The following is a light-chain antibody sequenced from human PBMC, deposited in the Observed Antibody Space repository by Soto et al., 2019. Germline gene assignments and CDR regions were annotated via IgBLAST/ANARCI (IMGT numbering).Light chain of an antibody. CDR3: QQRSNWPLT. CDR1: QSVSSSY. J-gene: IGKJ4*01. V-gene: IGKV3D-20*02. CDR2: GAS. Sequence: ETVLTQSPGTLSLSPGERATLSWRASQSVSSSYLAWYQQKPGQAPRLLIYGASNRATGIPARFSGSGSGTDFTLTISSLEPEDFAVYYCQQRSNWPLTFGGGTKVDIK.